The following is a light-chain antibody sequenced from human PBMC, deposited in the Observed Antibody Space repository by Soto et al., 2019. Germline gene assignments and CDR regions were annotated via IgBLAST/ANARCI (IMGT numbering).Light chain of an antibody. V-gene: IGKV3-20*01. CDR3: QQYGDSIT. J-gene: IGKJ4*01. CDR1: QTVTSSY. CDR2: DAV. Sequence: VLTQSPGSLSLSPGERATVPCRASQTVTSSYLAWYQQRPGQAPQLLIYDAVKRATGTPDRFSGSESGRDYTLTISRLDPEDSAVYYCQQYGDSITFGGGTKVDIK.